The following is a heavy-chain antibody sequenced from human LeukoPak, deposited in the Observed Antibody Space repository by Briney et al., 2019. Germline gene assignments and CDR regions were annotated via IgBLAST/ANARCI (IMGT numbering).Heavy chain of an antibody. V-gene: IGHV3-7*01. CDR3: AKDYYGSGSYYIGLLDY. CDR2: IKQDGNEK. J-gene: IGHJ4*02. Sequence: GGSLRLSCAASGFRFNTYWMSWVRQAPGKGLEWVANIKQDGNEKYYADSVKGRFTISRDNSKNTLYLQMNSLRAEDTAVYYCAKDYYGSGSYYIGLLDYWGQGTLVTVSS. D-gene: IGHD3-10*01. CDR1: GFRFNTYW.